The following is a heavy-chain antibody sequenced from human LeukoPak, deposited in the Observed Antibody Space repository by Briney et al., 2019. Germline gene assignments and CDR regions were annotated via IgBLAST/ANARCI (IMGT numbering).Heavy chain of an antibody. Sequence: ASAKLSRNVSGYTLTELSMHWVRQAPGKGPEWMGGFDPHDGETIYAQNLEGRVTITGDTSTDTVYMELSSHRSEHTPVYFCAISQLPRYSDKWGQGTLVSVSP. V-gene: IGHV1-24*01. CDR2: FDPHDGET. J-gene: IGHJ4*02. CDR1: GYTLTELS. D-gene: IGHD6-6*01. CDR3: AISQLPRYSDK.